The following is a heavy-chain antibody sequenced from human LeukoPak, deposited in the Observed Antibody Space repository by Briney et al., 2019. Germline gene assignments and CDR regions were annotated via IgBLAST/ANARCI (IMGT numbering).Heavy chain of an antibody. J-gene: IGHJ4*02. CDR1: GYTFTSYA. D-gene: IGHD6-13*01. Sequence: AASVKVSCKASGYTFTSYAIHWVRQAPGQRLEWMGWSNAATGNTGYSQDFQDRVTITRDTSASTGYLELRSLRSEDMAVYYCARGSHSSSWTFDHWGQGTLVTVSS. V-gene: IGHV1-3*02. CDR3: ARGSHSSSWTFDH. CDR2: SNAATGNT.